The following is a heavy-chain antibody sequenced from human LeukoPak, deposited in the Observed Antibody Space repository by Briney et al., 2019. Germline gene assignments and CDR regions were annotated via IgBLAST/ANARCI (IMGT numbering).Heavy chain of an antibody. CDR3: AREARYFDWLTPIPSHFDY. V-gene: IGHV3-30*01. D-gene: IGHD3-9*01. J-gene: IGHJ4*02. CDR1: GFNFSSYA. Sequence: PGRSLRIPLAAPGFNFSSYAMHWVRQAPGKGLEWGAGISYDGSNKYYADSVKGRFTISRDNSKNTLYLQMNSLRAEDTAVYYCAREARYFDWLTPIPSHFDYWGQGTLVTVSS. CDR2: ISYDGSNK.